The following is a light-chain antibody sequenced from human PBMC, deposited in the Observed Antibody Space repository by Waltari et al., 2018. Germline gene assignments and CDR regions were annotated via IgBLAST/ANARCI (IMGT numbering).Light chain of an antibody. CDR1: SSNIGSNY. CDR2: RNN. V-gene: IGLV1-47*01. CDR3: AAWDDSLV. Sequence: QSVLTQPPSASGTPGQRVTIACSGSSSNIGSNYVYWYQQLPGTAPQPLCDRNNPRPPGGPGRFSGSRSGTAASLAISGLRSEDEADYYCAAWDDSLVFGGGTKLTVL. J-gene: IGLJ3*02.